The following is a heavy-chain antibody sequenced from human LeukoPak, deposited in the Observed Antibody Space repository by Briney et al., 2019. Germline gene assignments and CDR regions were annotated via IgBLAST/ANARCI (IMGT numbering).Heavy chain of an antibody. J-gene: IGHJ5*02. CDR3: ARGRGAAAGANWFDP. CDR1: GYTFTGYY. Sequence: ASVKVSFKASGYTFTGYYMHWVRQAPGQGLEWMGWINPNSGGTNYAQKFQGRVTMTRDTSISTAYMELSRLRSDDTAVYYCARGRGAAAGANWFDPWGQGTLVTVSS. V-gene: IGHV1-2*02. D-gene: IGHD6-13*01. CDR2: INPNSGGT.